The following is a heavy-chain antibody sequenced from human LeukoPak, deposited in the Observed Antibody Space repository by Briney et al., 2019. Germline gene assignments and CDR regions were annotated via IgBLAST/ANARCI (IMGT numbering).Heavy chain of an antibody. V-gene: IGHV4-59*08. CDR1: GGSISSYY. Sequence: SETLSLTCAVYGGSISSYYWSWIRQPPGKGLEWIGYIYYSGSTNYNPSLKSRVTISVDTSKNQFSLKLSSVTAADTAVYYCARHGRDYIWGSYRLDYWGQGTLVTVSS. J-gene: IGHJ4*02. D-gene: IGHD3-16*02. CDR3: ARHGRDYIWGSYRLDY. CDR2: IYYSGST.